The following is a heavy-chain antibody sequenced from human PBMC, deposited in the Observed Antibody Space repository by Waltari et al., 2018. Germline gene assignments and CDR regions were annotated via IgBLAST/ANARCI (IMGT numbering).Heavy chain of an antibody. V-gene: IGHV3-30*18. D-gene: IGHD5-12*01. CDR2: ISHDGSNK. CDR1: GFTFSSYG. J-gene: IGHJ6*02. CDR3: AKDQEADRYSPYGMDV. Sequence: QVQLVESGGGVVQPGRSLRLSCAASGFTFSSYGIHWVRQAPGKGLELVAVISHDGSNKYYVDSVKGRFTVSRDNSHNTVYLQLNSLRIEDTAVYYCAKDQEADRYSPYGMDVWGQGTTVSVS.